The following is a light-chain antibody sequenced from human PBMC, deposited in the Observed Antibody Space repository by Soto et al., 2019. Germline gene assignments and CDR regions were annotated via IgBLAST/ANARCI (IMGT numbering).Light chain of an antibody. CDR3: QQHSTFSIT. J-gene: IGKJ5*01. CDR2: DAS. CDR1: RSISIW. Sequence: DIQMTQSPSTLSASVGDTVTITCRASRSISIWLAWYQQKPGKAPKLLISDASNLERGVPSRFSGSGSGTDFTLTISNLQPDDFATYYCQQHSTFSITFGQGTRLEIK. V-gene: IGKV1-5*01.